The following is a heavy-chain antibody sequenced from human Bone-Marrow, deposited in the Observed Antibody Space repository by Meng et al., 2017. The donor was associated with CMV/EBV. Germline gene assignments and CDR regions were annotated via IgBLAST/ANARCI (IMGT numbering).Heavy chain of an antibody. Sequence: ASVKVSCKASGYSFTGYYMHWVRQAPGQGLEWMGLINSNSGDTQYAQKFQGRVTMTRDTSISTGYMELSTLRSDDTAVYYCARDQPRFGELFYYWGQGTLVTVSS. V-gene: IGHV1-2*02. CDR2: INSNSGDT. CDR3: ARDQPRFGELFYY. J-gene: IGHJ4*02. CDR1: GYSFTGYY. D-gene: IGHD3-10*01.